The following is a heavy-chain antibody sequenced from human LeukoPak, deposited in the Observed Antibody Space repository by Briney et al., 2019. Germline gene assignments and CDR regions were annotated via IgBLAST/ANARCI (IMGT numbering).Heavy chain of an antibody. V-gene: IGHV1-18*01. CDR1: ENMFTNYG. D-gene: IGHD2-15*01. J-gene: IGHJ6*03. Sequence: ASVKVSCKASENMFTNYGISWVRQAPGQGLEWMGWISTYNGNTNYAQKLQGRVTMTTDTSTSTAYMELRRLRSDDTAVYYCARDLGRYCSGGRCHYYSYYMDVWGKGTTVTVSS. CDR3: ARDLGRYCSGGRCHYYSYYMDV. CDR2: ISTYNGNT.